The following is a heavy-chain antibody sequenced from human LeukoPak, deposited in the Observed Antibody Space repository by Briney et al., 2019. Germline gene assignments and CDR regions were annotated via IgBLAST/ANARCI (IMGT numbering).Heavy chain of an antibody. Sequence: ASVKVSCKASGYTFTCYYMHWVRQAPGQGLEWMGWINPNSGGTNYAQKFQGRVTMTRDTSISTAYMELSRLRSDDTAVYYCARGKNKNIVGATAEYFQHWGQGTLVTVSS. V-gene: IGHV1-2*02. CDR3: ARGKNKNIVGATAEYFQH. CDR1: GYTFTCYY. J-gene: IGHJ1*01. D-gene: IGHD1-26*01. CDR2: INPNSGGT.